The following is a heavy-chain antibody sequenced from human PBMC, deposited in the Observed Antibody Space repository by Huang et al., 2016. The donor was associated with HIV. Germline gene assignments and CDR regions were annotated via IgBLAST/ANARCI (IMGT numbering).Heavy chain of an antibody. J-gene: IGHJ4*02. CDR2: RYYSGST. CDR1: GGSISSSFYY. CDR3: VRHRPNYDFWSGYYPYWDD. Sequence: QVQLQESGRGLVKPSETLSLTCTVSGGSISSSFYYWGWIRQSPGKGLEWIGSRYYSGSTYNNPTRKRRVTRSACTSNSQVSLKLTSVTAADSAVYYCVRHRPNYDFWSGYYPYWDDWGQGTLVTVSS. V-gene: IGHV4-39*01. D-gene: IGHD3-3*01.